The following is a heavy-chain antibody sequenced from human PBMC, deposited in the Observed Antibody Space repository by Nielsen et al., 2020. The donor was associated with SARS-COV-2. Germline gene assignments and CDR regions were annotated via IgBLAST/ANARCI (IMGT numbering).Heavy chain of an antibody. J-gene: IGHJ6*02. D-gene: IGHD5-12*01. V-gene: IGHV1-18*01. CDR2: ISAYNGNT. Sequence: ASVKVSCKASGYTFTSYGISWVRQAPGHGLEWMGWISAYNGNTNYAQKLQGRVTMTTDTSTSTAYMELRSLRSDDTAVYYFARDVYSGYDYLLYPYYYGMDVWGQGTTVTVSS. CDR1: GYTFTSYG. CDR3: ARDVYSGYDYLLYPYYYGMDV.